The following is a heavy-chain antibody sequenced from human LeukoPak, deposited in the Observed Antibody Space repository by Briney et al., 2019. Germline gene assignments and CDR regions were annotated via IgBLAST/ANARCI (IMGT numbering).Heavy chain of an antibody. CDR1: GFKFKTYG. CDR2: IYYDGNQK. CDR3: ARGTVANAWGAFDV. V-gene: IGHV3-33*01. J-gene: IGHJ3*01. D-gene: IGHD3-16*01. Sequence: GRSLRLSCAASGFKFKTYGMRWGRQAPGEGLGWVAVIYYDGNQKYYGDSGKGRFTVSRDVSENMLYLQMNNLRADDTAVYYCARGTVANAWGAFDVWGQGTMVTVSS.